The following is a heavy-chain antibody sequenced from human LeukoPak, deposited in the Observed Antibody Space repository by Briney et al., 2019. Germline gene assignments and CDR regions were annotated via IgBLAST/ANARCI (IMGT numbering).Heavy chain of an antibody. CDR1: GFTFSNYA. D-gene: IGHD5-18*01. J-gene: IGHJ4*02. Sequence: GRSLRLSCAASGFTFSNYAIHWVRQAPGKGLEWVAVTWSDGTNKYYADSVKGRFTISRDNSKKTVYLQMNSLRAEDTAVYYCARGGGYSADFDYWGQGTLVTVSS. CDR3: ARGGGYSADFDY. V-gene: IGHV3-33*01. CDR2: TWSDGTNK.